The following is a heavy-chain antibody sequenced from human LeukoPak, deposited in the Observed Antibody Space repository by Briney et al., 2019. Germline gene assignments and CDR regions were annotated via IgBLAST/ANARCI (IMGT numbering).Heavy chain of an antibody. CDR1: GGSFSGYY. CDR3: ARAPPNMVRGVRWFDP. V-gene: IGHV4-34*01. J-gene: IGHJ5*02. Sequence: SETLSLTCAVYGGSFSGYYWSWIRQPPGKGLEWIGEINHSGSTNYNPSLKSRVTISVDTSKNQFSLKLSSVTAADTAVYYCARAPPNMVRGVRWFDPWGQGTLVTVSS. D-gene: IGHD3-10*01. CDR2: INHSGST.